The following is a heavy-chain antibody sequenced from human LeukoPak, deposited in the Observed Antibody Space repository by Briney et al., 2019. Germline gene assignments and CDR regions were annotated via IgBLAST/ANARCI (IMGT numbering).Heavy chain of an antibody. V-gene: IGHV5-10-1*01. Sequence: GESLKISCKGSGYTFTTYWIAWVRQMPGKGLEWMGRIDPTDSYTDYSPSFQGHVTLSVDKSIRTAYLQWSSLKASDTAMCYCARHGPPVRGVVTDFDYWGQGILVTVSS. CDR1: GYTFTTYW. CDR2: IDPTDSYT. CDR3: ARHGPPVRGVVTDFDY. J-gene: IGHJ4*02. D-gene: IGHD3-10*01.